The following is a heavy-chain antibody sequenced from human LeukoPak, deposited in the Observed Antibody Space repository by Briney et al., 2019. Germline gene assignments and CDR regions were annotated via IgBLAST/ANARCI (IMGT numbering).Heavy chain of an antibody. Sequence: PSETLSLTCTVSGGSISSGDYYWSWIRQPPGKGLEWIGYIYYSGSTYYNPSLKSRVTISVDTPKNQFSLKLSSVTAADTAVYYCARGEGDSSSWFDPWGQGTLVTVSS. D-gene: IGHD6-13*01. CDR2: IYYSGST. CDR3: ARGEGDSSSWFDP. J-gene: IGHJ5*02. V-gene: IGHV4-30-4*08. CDR1: GGSISSGDYY.